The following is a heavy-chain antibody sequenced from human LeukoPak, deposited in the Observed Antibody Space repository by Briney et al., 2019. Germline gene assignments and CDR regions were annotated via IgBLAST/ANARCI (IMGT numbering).Heavy chain of an antibody. CDR3: AREGVRGEYYFDY. J-gene: IGHJ4*02. CDR2: IIPIFGTA. CDR1: GGTFSSCA. Sequence: ASVKVSCKASGGTFSSCAISWVRQAPGQGLEWMGGIIPIFGTANYAQKFQGRVTITADESTSTAYMELSSLRSEDTAVYYCAREGVRGEYYFDYWGQGTLFTVSS. D-gene: IGHD3-10*01. V-gene: IGHV1-69*13.